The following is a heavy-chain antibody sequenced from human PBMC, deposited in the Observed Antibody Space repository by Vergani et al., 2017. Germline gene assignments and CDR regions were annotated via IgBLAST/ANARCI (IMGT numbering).Heavy chain of an antibody. V-gene: IGHV3-48*01. Sequence: EVQLLESGGGLVQPGGSLRLSCAASGFTFSSYAMSWVRQAPGKGLEWVSYISSSSSTIYYADSVKGRFTISRDNAKNSLYLQMNSLRAEDTAVYYCARQLVIVVALTTPDSYYYYGMDVWGQGTTVTVSS. CDR3: ARQLVIVVALTTPDSYYYYGMDV. CDR2: ISSSSSTI. J-gene: IGHJ6*02. CDR1: GFTFSSYA. D-gene: IGHD3-22*01.